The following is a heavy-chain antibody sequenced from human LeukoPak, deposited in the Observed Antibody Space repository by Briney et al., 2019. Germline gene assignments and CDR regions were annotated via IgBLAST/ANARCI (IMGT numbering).Heavy chain of an antibody. D-gene: IGHD3-22*01. Sequence: ASVKVSCKASGYTFTGYYMHWVRQAPGQGLEWMGWINPNSGGTNYAQKFQGRVTMTRDTSISTAYMELSRLRSDDTAVYYCARALHYYYDSSGSDYWGQGTLVTVSS. CDR1: GYTFTGYY. CDR2: INPNSGGT. V-gene: IGHV1-2*02. CDR3: ARALHYYYDSSGSDY. J-gene: IGHJ4*02.